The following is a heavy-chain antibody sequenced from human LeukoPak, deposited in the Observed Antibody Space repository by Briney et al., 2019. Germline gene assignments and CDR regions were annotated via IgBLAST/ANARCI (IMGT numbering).Heavy chain of an antibody. V-gene: IGHV3-33*01. Sequence: GGSLRLSCAVSAFTFSSYGMHWVRQAPGKGLEWVAVMWYDGSNKYYADSVKGRFPLSRDNSKNTLYLQMNSLRTEDTAVYYCARDQAYLDYWGQGTLVTVSS. J-gene: IGHJ4*02. CDR1: AFTFSSYG. CDR3: ARDQAYLDY. CDR2: MWYDGSNK.